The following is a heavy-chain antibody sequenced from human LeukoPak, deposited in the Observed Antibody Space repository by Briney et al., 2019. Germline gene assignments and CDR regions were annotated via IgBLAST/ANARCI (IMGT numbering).Heavy chain of an antibody. CDR2: ISGSCGST. Sequence: GGSLRLSCAASGFTFSSYAMSWVRQAPGKGLEWVSAISGSCGSTYYADSVKGRFTISRDNSKNTLYLQMNSLRAEDTAVYYCAKSWASSYYYYYMDVWGKGTTVTVSS. CDR1: GFTFSSYA. V-gene: IGHV3-23*01. D-gene: IGHD6-13*01. J-gene: IGHJ6*03. CDR3: AKSWASSYYYYYMDV.